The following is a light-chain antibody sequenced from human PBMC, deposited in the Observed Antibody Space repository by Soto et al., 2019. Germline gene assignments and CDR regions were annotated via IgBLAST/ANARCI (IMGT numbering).Light chain of an antibody. CDR1: QTISSC. Sequence: IRMAQSPSSLSASVGDRVTITCLSSQTISSCFAFYHHKPGKSPKLLIYKASTLKSGVPSRFSGSGSGTEFTLPIRSLQPADFATYYCQHYNSYSEAFGQGTKVDI. V-gene: IGKV1-5*03. CDR3: QHYNSYSEA. J-gene: IGKJ1*01. CDR2: KAS.